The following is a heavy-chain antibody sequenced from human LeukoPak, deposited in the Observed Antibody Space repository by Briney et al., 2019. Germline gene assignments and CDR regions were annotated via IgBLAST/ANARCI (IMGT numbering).Heavy chain of an antibody. Sequence: SETLSLTCTVSGGSISSYYWTWIRQPPGKGLEWIGYIHDSGSTNYKSSLKSRVTISVDTSKNQVSLKLNSVTAADTAVYYCARGYCTSTNNCYKDMATILPDYWGQGTLVTVSS. CDR1: GGSISSYY. V-gene: IGHV4-59*01. D-gene: IGHD2-2*01. CDR2: IHDSGST. CDR3: ARGYCTSTNNCYKDMATILPDY. J-gene: IGHJ4*02.